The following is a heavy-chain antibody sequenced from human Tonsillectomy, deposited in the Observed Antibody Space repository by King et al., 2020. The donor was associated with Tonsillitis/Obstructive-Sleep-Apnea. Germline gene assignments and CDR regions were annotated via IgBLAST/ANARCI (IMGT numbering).Heavy chain of an antibody. CDR1: GGTLSSHA. J-gene: IGHJ6*03. CDR2: IIPMFGTA. D-gene: IGHD3-16*01. CDR3: ASKMERGLIPSHYYYMDV. Sequence: VQLVQSGAEVKKPGSSVKVSCKASGGTLSSHAISWVRQAPGQGLEWMGGIIPMFGTANYAQKFQGRVTIAADESRSTAYMELSSLRSEDTAVYYCASKMERGLIPSHYYYMDVWGKGTTVTVSS. V-gene: IGHV1-69*01.